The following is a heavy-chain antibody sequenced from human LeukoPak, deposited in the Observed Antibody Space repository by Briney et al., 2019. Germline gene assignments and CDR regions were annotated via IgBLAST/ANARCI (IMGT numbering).Heavy chain of an antibody. J-gene: IGHJ1*01. V-gene: IGHV3-64*01. CDR1: GFTFSSYA. Sequence: GGSLRLSCAASGFTFSSYAMHWVRQAPGKGLEYVSAISSNGGSTYYANSVKGRFTISRDNSKNTLYLQMGSLRAEDMAVYYCARGAGYFQHWGQSTLVTVSS. CDR3: ARGAGYFQH. CDR2: ISSNGGST.